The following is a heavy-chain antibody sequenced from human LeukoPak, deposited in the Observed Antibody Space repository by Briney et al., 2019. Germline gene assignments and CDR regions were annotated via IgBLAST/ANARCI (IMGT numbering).Heavy chain of an antibody. CDR1: GGTFSSYA. Sequence: GSSVKVSCKASGGTFSSYAISWVRQAPGQGLEWMGGIIPIFGTANYAQKFQGRVTITTDESTSTAYMELKRLRSDDTAVYYCAKDGGSSWYRWYFDLWGRGTLVTVSS. CDR2: IIPIFGTA. V-gene: IGHV1-69*05. J-gene: IGHJ2*01. CDR3: AKDGGSSWYRWYFDL. D-gene: IGHD6-13*01.